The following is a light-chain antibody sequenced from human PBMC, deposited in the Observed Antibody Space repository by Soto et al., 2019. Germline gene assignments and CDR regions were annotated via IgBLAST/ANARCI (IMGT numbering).Light chain of an antibody. V-gene: IGKV3-11*01. Sequence: EIVLTQSPATLSLSPGERATLSCRASQSVRNYLAWYQQKPGQAPRLLIYDASNRVIGIPARFSGSGSGTDFTLTISSLEPEDSAVYYCQQRSDWPPITFGQGTRLDIK. CDR3: QQRSDWPPIT. J-gene: IGKJ5*01. CDR1: QSVRNY. CDR2: DAS.